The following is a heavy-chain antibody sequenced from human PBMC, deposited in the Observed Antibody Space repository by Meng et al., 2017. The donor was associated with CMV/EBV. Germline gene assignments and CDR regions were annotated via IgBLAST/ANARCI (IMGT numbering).Heavy chain of an antibody. J-gene: IGHJ4*02. CDR3: ATDLSRSTHYDFWSDYHVSSPDY. D-gene: IGHD3-3*01. Sequence: MHWVQQAPGKGLEWMGLVDPEDGETIYAEKFQGRVTITADTSTDTAYMELSSLRSEDTAVYYCATDLSRSTHYDFWSDYHVSSPDYWGQGTLVTVSS. V-gene: IGHV1-69-2*01. CDR2: VDPEDGET.